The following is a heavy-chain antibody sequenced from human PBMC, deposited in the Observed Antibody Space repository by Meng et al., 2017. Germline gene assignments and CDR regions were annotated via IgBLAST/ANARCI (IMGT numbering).Heavy chain of an antibody. CDR3: ARGDSSGYYGWFDP. CDR1: CFTFDDYG. Sequence: VRLVEAGGGVGRPGGCLRLYCVSSCFTFDDYGMSWVRQAPGKGLEWVSGINWNGGSTGYADSVKGRFTISRDNAKNSLYLQMNSLRAEDTALYYCARGDSSGYYGWFDPWGQGTLVTVSS. CDR2: INWNGGST. J-gene: IGHJ5*02. D-gene: IGHD3-22*01. V-gene: IGHV3-20*04.